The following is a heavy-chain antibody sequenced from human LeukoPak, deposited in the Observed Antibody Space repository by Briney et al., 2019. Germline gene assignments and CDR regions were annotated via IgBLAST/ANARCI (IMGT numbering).Heavy chain of an antibody. D-gene: IGHD6-13*01. V-gene: IGHV4-4*07. Sequence: SETLSLTCTVSGGSISSYYWSWIRQPAGKGLEWIGRIYTSGSTNYNPSLKSRVTMSVDTSKNQFSLKLSSVTAADTAVYYCARENWYSSSWYGSAANFDYWGQGTLVTVSS. CDR2: IYTSGST. J-gene: IGHJ4*02. CDR3: ARENWYSSSWYGSAANFDY. CDR1: GGSISSYY.